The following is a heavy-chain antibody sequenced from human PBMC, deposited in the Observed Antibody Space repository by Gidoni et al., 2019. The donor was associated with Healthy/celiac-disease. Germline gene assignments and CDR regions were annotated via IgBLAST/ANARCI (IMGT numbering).Heavy chain of an antibody. D-gene: IGHD4-17*01. CDR3: ARVWGYGDYVSYFDY. V-gene: IGHV4-59*01. Sequence: QVQLQESGPGLAKPSETLSLTCTVSGGSISSYYWRWIRQPPGKGLEWIGYIYYSGSTNYNPSLKSRVTISVDTSKNQFSLKLSSVTAADTAVYYCARVWGYGDYVSYFDYWGQGTLVTVSS. CDR1: GGSISSYY. CDR2: IYYSGST. J-gene: IGHJ4*02.